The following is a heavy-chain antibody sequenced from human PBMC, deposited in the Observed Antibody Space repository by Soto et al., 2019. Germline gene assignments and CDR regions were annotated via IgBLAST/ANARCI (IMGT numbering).Heavy chain of an antibody. CDR2: ISNDSSNK. Sequence: VQLLESGGGLIQPGGSLRLSCAASGFTFSYGIHWLLQAPGKGLAWVAYISNDSSNKFYGDSVKGRFTISRDNSKNTQLLHINSLRAEDTAVYYCANLVIGYCSGNTCDDYWGQGTLVAVSS. J-gene: IGHJ4*02. V-gene: IGHV3-30*18. CDR3: ANLVIGYCSGNTCDDY. D-gene: IGHD2-15*01. CDR1: GFTFSYG.